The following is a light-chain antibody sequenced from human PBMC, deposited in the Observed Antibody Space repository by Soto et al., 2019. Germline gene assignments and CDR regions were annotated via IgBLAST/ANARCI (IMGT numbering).Light chain of an antibody. CDR3: HQYENWPKT. V-gene: IGKV3-11*01. CDR2: EAS. Sequence: EIVLTQSPATLSLSPVERATLSCMGSQSVRSHLVWYQQKPGQAPRLLIYEASNRATGIPARFSGSGSGTDFTLTISSLEPEDFAVYFCHQYENWPKTFGQGTKVDIK. J-gene: IGKJ1*01. CDR1: QSVRSH.